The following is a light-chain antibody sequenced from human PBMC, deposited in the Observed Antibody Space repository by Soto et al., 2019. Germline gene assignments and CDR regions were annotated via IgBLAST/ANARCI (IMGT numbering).Light chain of an antibody. J-gene: IGKJ2*01. Sequence: EIVMTQSPATLSVSPGERVTLSCRASQSVSNNLAWYQHKPGQAPRLLIYGASTRATGIPARFSGSGSGTGFTLTISSLQSEDFAIYYCQQYNNWPPTFGRGTNMEIK. CDR1: QSVSNN. V-gene: IGKV3-15*01. CDR3: QQYNNWPPT. CDR2: GAS.